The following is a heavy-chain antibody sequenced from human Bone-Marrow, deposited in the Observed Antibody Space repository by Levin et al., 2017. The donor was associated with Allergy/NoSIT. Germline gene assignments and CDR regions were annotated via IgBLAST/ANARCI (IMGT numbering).Heavy chain of an antibody. CDR2: INWNGARV. CDR3: ARDIRSSISTFDH. J-gene: IGHJ4*02. V-gene: IGHV3-9*01. CDR1: GFTLEGHA. D-gene: IGHD2-2*01. Sequence: GGSLRLSCALSGFTLEGHAMHWVRQAPGKGLEWVSGINWNGARVGYADSVKGRFTISRDNANKSLNLQMNSLRPEDTALYYCARDIRSSISTFDHWGQGTLVAVSS.